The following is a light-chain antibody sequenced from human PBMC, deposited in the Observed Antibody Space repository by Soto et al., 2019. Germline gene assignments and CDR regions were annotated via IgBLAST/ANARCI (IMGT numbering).Light chain of an antibody. CDR3: SSYTSSSTLI. CDR2: DVS. V-gene: IGLV2-14*01. CDR1: SSDVGGYNY. Sequence: QSVLTQPASVSGSPGQSITISCTGTSSDVGGYNYVSWYQQHPGKAPKLVIYDVSYLPSGVSNRFSGSKSGTTASLTSSGLQAEDEADYYCSSYTSSSTLIFGGGTKLTVL. J-gene: IGLJ2*01.